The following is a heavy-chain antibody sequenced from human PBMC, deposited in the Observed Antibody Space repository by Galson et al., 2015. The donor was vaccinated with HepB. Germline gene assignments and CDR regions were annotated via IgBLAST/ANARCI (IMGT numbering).Heavy chain of an antibody. CDR3: ARGGYGFDY. V-gene: IGHV3-30*04. D-gene: IGHD5-18*01. CDR2: ISYDGSNK. CDR1: GFTFSSYA. Sequence: SLRLSCAASGFTFSSYAMHWVRQAPGKGLEWVAVISYDGSNKYYADSVKGRFTISRDNSKNTLYLQMNSLRAEDTAVYYCARGGYGFDYWGQGTLVTVSS. J-gene: IGHJ4*02.